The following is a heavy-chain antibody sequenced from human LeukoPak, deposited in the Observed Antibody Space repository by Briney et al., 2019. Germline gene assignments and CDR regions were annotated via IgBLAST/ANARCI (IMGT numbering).Heavy chain of an antibody. CDR1: GFTFTDFW. J-gene: IGHJ4*02. V-gene: IGHV3-7*01. Sequence: GGSLRLSCAASGFTFTDFWLNWVRQAPGKGLEWVAHMRPDGSEKFYVDSVKGRFTISRDNAKSSLYLQMNNLRDDDTAVYYCATGGGSGFGYWGQGTLVTVS. CDR3: ATGGGSGFGY. CDR2: MRPDGSEK. D-gene: IGHD6-19*01.